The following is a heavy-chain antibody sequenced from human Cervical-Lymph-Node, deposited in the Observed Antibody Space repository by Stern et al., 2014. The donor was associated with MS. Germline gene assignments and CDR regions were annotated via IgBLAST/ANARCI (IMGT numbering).Heavy chain of an antibody. D-gene: IGHD1-1*01. V-gene: IGHV1-3*01. CDR1: GYTFINLN. CDR3: AGDHIGTNQNYLDN. Sequence: QVQLMQSGAEVIQPGASVKVFCRASGYTFINLNIHWVRQAPGQRLEWMGWISACSDDLRYSQKFKGRTTLTRDTSASTAYMDLSRLRSEDTAVYYCAGDHIGTNQNYLDNWGQGTLVTVSS. CDR2: ISACSDDL. J-gene: IGHJ4*02.